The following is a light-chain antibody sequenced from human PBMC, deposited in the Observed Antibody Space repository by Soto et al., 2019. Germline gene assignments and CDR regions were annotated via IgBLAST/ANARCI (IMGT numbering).Light chain of an antibody. CDR2: GAT. CDR3: QQYNNWPPCT. Sequence: EIVMSQSPATLSVSPGERATLSCRASQSVSSNLAWYQQKPGQAPRLRIYGATTRATGIPARFSGSGSGAEFTVTYSSLQSEDIAVYYCQQYNNWPPCTFGQVTNVDSK. V-gene: IGKV3-15*01. CDR1: QSVSSN. J-gene: IGKJ1*01.